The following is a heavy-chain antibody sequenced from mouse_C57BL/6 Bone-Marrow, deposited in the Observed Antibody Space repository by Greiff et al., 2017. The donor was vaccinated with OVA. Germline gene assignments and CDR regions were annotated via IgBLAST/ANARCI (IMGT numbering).Heavy chain of an antibody. J-gene: IGHJ4*01. CDR3: SRNGYGDAMDY. D-gene: IGHD2-2*01. Sequence: EVQGVESGGDLVKPGGSLKLSCAASGFTFSSYGMSWVRQTPDKRLEWVATISSGGSYTYYPDSVKGRFTISRDNAKNTLYLHMSSLKSEDTAIYDFSRNGYGDAMDYWGQGTSVTVSS. CDR1: GFTFSSYG. CDR2: ISSGGSYT. V-gene: IGHV5-6*01.